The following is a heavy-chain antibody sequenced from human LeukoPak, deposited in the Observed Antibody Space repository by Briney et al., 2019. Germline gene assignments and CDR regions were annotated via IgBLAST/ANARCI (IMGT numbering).Heavy chain of an antibody. D-gene: IGHD2-2*01. Sequence: PSETLSLTCTVSGGSIRSYYWSWIRQPPGKGLEWIGYIYDSGSTNYNPSLKSRVTISVDTSKNQFSLKLSSVTAADTAVYYCARVGGTNYYYYGMDVWGQGTTVTVSS. V-gene: IGHV4-59*01. CDR3: ARVGGTNYYYYGMDV. CDR2: IYDSGST. J-gene: IGHJ6*02. CDR1: GGSIRSYY.